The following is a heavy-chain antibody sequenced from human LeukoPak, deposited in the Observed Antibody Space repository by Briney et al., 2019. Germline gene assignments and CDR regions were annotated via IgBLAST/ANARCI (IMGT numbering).Heavy chain of an antibody. J-gene: IGHJ4*02. CDR1: GDSITSGSYY. D-gene: IGHD6-6*01. Sequence: SETLSLTCTVSGDSITSGSYYWSWIRQPPGKGLEWIGYIYYGGSTNYNPSLKSRVTISVDTSKNQFSLKLSSVTAADTAVYYCAREYSSSLALFDYWGQGTLVTVSS. CDR3: AREYSSSLALFDY. V-gene: IGHV4-61*01. CDR2: IYYGGST.